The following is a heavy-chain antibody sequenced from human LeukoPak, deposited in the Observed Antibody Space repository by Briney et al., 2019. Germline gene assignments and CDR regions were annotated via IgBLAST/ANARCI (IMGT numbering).Heavy chain of an antibody. V-gene: IGHV1-2*02. CDR2: INPNSGGT. CDR1: GYTFTGYY. J-gene: IGHJ6*03. D-gene: IGHD6-6*01. CDR3: ARGRSSSGSSYYYMDV. Sequence: ASVKVSCKASGYTFTGYYMHWVRQAPGQGLEWMGWINPNSGGTNYAQKFQGRVTMTRDTSISTAYMELSRLRSDDTAVYYCARGRSSSGSSYYYMDVWGKGTTVTVSS.